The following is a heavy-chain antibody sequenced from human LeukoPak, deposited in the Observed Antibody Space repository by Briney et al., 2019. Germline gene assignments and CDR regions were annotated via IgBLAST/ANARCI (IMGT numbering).Heavy chain of an antibody. CDR1: GGSISSYY. CDR2: IYYSGST. CDR3: ARWFGELLFDY. D-gene: IGHD3-10*01. V-gene: IGHV4-39*07. Sequence: SETLSLTCTVSGGSISSYYWGWIPQPPGKGLEWIGSIYYSGSTYYNPSLKSRVTISVDTSKNQFSLKLSSVTAADTAVYYCARWFGELLFDYWGQGTLVTVSS. J-gene: IGHJ4*02.